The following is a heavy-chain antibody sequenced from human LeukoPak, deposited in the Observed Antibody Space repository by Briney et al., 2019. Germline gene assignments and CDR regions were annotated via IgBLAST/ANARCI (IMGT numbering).Heavy chain of an antibody. J-gene: IGHJ4*02. Sequence: ASVKVSCKASGYTFTSYYMHWVRQAPGQGLEWMGIINPSGGSTSYAQKFQGRVTMTRDTSTSTVYMELSSLRSEGTAVYYCARDGTYYYDSSGYPPFDYWGQGTLVTVSS. CDR2: INPSGGST. V-gene: IGHV1-46*01. CDR1: GYTFTSYY. CDR3: ARDGTYYYDSSGYPPFDY. D-gene: IGHD3-22*01.